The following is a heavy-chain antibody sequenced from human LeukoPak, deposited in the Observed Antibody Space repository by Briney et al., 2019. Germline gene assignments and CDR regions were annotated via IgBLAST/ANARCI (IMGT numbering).Heavy chain of an antibody. V-gene: IGHV3-21*01. D-gene: IGHD2-2*02. CDR3: AREGNVVVPAAILGSAYMDV. Sequence: KSGGSLRLSCAASGFTVSSNYMSWVRQAPGKGLEWVSSISSSSSYIYYADSVKGRFTISRDNAKNSLYLQMNSLRAEDTAVYYCAREGNVVVPAAILGSAYMDVWGKGTTVTVSS. CDR2: ISSSSSYI. J-gene: IGHJ6*03. CDR1: GFTVSSNY.